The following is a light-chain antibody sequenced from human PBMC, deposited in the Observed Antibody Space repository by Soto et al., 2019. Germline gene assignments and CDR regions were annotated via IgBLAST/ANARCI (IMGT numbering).Light chain of an antibody. CDR3: QQYGGSPPIT. Sequence: EILLTQSPGTLSLSPGYRATLSCRASRSLSNNYFAWYQQKSGQPPRLLIYGASRRATGIPDRFSGSGSGTEFTLTSSRVEPEDFAVYYCQQYGGSPPITFGQGTRLETK. J-gene: IGKJ5*01. CDR2: GAS. V-gene: IGKV3-20*01. CDR1: RSLSNNY.